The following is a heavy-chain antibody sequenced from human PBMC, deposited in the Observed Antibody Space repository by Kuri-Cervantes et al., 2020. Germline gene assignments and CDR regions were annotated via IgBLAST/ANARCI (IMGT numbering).Heavy chain of an antibody. J-gene: IGHJ6*03. Sequence: ASVKVSCKASGYTFTDYCFHWVRQAPGQGLEWMGWINPNSGGTNYAQKFQGRVTMTRDTSISTAYMELSRLRSEDTAVYYCARSNRLVSLRVYNYYMDVWGKGTTVTVSS. CDR3: ARSNRLVSLRVYNYYMDV. CDR2: INPNSGGT. V-gene: IGHV1-2*02. D-gene: IGHD3-9*01. CDR1: GYTFTDYC.